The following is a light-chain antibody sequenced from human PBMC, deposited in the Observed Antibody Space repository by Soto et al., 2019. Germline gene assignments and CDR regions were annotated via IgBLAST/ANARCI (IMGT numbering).Light chain of an antibody. CDR1: QSISSY. Sequence: DIQMTQSPSSLSASVGDRVTITCRASQSISSYLNWYQQKPGKAPKLLIYAASSLQSGVPSRFSGSGSGTDFTLTISSLQPEDFATYCCQQNYSTPITFGQGTRLEIK. J-gene: IGKJ5*01. V-gene: IGKV1-39*01. CDR2: AAS. CDR3: QQNYSTPIT.